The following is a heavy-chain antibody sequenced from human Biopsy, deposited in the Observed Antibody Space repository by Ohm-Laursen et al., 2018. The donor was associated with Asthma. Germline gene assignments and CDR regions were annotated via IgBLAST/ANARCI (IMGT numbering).Heavy chain of an antibody. V-gene: IGHV4-39*07. CDR3: ARGVDRVTGLLDHFDS. D-gene: IGHD2-21*02. J-gene: IGHJ4*02. CDR2: LHYSGSPYFT. Sequence: GTLSLTCPVSGGSISNSNYYWGWIRQPPGKGLEWIGSLHYSGSPYFTFYNPSLESRVTISLDASKNEFSLRLTSVTAADTAVYYCARGVDRVTGLLDHFDSWGQGTLVTVSS. CDR1: GGSISNSNYY.